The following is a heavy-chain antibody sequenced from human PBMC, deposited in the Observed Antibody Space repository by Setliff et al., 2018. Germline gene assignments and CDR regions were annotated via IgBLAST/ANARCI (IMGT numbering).Heavy chain of an antibody. Sequence: SETLSLTCTVSGGSISGYYWSWIRQPAGKGLEWIGRISTSGSTNYNPSLKSRLTMSVDTSKNQFSLKVTSVTAADTAVYYCVRSMPDTANFDYWGQGTLGTVSS. CDR1: GGSISGYY. J-gene: IGHJ4*02. D-gene: IGHD5-18*01. CDR2: ISTSGST. CDR3: VRSMPDTANFDY. V-gene: IGHV4-4*07.